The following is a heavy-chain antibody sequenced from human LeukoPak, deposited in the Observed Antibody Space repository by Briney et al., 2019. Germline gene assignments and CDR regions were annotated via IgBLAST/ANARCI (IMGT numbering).Heavy chain of an antibody. Sequence: PGGSLRLSCAASGFSFRNYGMSWVRQAPGKGLEWVSAISGSGGSTYYADSVKGRFTISRDNSKNTLFLHMNSLRAEDTAVYSCAKGYYGSGSYGWFDYWGQGTLVTVSS. D-gene: IGHD3-10*01. J-gene: IGHJ4*02. CDR2: ISGSGGST. CDR3: AKGYYGSGSYGWFDY. CDR1: GFSFRNYG. V-gene: IGHV3-23*01.